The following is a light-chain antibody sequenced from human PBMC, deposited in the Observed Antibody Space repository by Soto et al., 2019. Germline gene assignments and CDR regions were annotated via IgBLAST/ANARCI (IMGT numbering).Light chain of an antibody. CDR3: QQGYSTPIT. CDR2: NAA. Sequence: DIPMTQSPSSLSASVGDRVTITCRASQPISSHLNWYQQKPGKAPNSLIYNAASLQSGVPSRFSGSGSGTDFTLTITSLQPEDFATYFCQQGYSTPITFGQGTRLETK. V-gene: IGKV1-39*01. CDR1: QPISSH. J-gene: IGKJ5*01.